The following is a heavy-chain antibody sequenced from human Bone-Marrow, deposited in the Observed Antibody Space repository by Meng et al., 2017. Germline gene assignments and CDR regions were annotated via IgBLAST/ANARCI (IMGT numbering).Heavy chain of an antibody. Sequence: GESLKISCAASGFTVSSNYMSWVRQAPGKGLEWVSVIYSGGSTYYADSVKGRFTISRDNSKNTLYLQLNSRRAEDTAVYYCARVDGGSGADGVYYYYGMDVWGQGTTVTVSS. D-gene: IGHD3-16*01. J-gene: IGHJ6*02. CDR1: GFTVSSNY. V-gene: IGHV3-66*02. CDR2: IYSGGST. CDR3: ARVDGGSGADGVYYYYGMDV.